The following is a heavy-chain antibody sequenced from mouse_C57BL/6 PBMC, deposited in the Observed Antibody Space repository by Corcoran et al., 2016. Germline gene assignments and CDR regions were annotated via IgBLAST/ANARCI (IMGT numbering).Heavy chain of an antibody. CDR2: IYPGDGDT. Sequence: QVQLQQSGAELVKPGASVKISCKASGYAFSSYWMNGVKQRPGKGLEWIGQIYPGDGDTNYNGKFKGKATLTADKSSSTAYMQLSSLTSEDSAVYFCARRDYGSSYWYFDYWGQGTTLTVSS. CDR3: ARRDYGSSYWYFDY. CDR1: GYAFSSYW. V-gene: IGHV1-80*01. D-gene: IGHD1-1*01. J-gene: IGHJ2*01.